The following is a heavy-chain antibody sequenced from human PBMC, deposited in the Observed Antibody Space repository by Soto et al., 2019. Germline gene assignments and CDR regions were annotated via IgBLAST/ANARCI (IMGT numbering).Heavy chain of an antibody. Sequence: EVQLVESGGVLVQPGGSLRLSCAASGFTFSTYWMHWVRQAPGKGLVWLSRINGDGSDTVYADSVKGRFTISRDNAKNTLYRQMNSLRAEDTAVYYGRRSITGYSYADSWGQGTLVTVSS. V-gene: IGHV3-74*01. CDR1: GFTFSTYW. D-gene: IGHD5-18*01. CDR3: RRSITGYSYADS. J-gene: IGHJ4*02. CDR2: INGDGSDT.